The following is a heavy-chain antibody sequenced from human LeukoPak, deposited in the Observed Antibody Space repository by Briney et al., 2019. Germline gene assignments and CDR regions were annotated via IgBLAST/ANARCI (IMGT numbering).Heavy chain of an antibody. D-gene: IGHD6-13*01. J-gene: IGHJ4*02. CDR2: IIPILGIA. V-gene: IGHV1-69*10. CDR3: ARSPRRFGQQLGSFDY. CDR1: GGTFSSYA. Sequence: ASVKVSCKASGGTFSSYAISWVRQAPGRGLEWMGRIIPILGIANYAQKFQGRVTITADKSTSTAYMELSSLRSEDTAVYYCARSPRRFGQQLGSFDYWGQGTLVTVSS.